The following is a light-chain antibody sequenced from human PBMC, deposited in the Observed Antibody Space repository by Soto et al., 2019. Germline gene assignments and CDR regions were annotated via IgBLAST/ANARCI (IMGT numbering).Light chain of an antibody. V-gene: IGLV2-14*01. CDR3: SSYTSSSSYV. J-gene: IGLJ1*01. CDR1: SGDVGGYNS. Sequence: QSVLTQPASVSGSPGQSITISRTGTSGDVGGYNSVSWYQQHPGKAPKLMIHDVSNRPSGVSNRFSGSKSGNTASLTISGLQAEDEADYYCSSYTSSSSYVFGSGTKVTVL. CDR2: DVS.